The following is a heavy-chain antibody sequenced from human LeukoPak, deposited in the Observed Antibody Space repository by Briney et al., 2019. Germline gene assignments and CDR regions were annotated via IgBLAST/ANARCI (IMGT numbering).Heavy chain of an antibody. V-gene: IGHV4-34*01. D-gene: IGHD6-13*01. J-gene: IGHJ6*02. Sequence: SETLSLTCAVYGGSFSGYYWSWIRQPPGKGLEWIGEINHSGSTNYNPSLKSRVTISVDTSKNQFSLKLSSVTAADTAMYYCARGPGSSWSRYYGMDVWGQGTTVTVSS. CDR2: INHSGST. CDR3: ARGPGSSWSRYYGMDV. CDR1: GGSFSGYY.